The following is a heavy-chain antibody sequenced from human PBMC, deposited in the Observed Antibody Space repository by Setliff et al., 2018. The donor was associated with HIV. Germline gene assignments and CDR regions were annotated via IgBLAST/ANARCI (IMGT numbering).Heavy chain of an antibody. J-gene: IGHJ4*02. Sequence: PGESLKISCAASGFTFSSYALSWVRQAPGKGLEWVSAISGSSAGIYYAESVKGRFTISRDNSKNTLYLQMNSLRTEDTALYYCAKDKANVAVAGTLDYWGQGTLVTVSS. CDR3: AKDKANVAVAGTLDY. D-gene: IGHD6-19*01. V-gene: IGHV3-23*01. CDR2: ISGSSAGI. CDR1: GFTFSSYA.